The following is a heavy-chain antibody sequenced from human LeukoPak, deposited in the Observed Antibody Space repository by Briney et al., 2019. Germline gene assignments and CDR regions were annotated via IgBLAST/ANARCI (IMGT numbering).Heavy chain of an antibody. J-gene: IGHJ4*02. V-gene: IGHV4-4*07. CDR3: ATLDSSGWYGDY. D-gene: IGHD6-19*01. Sequence: KPSETLSLTCTVSGGSISSYYWSRIRQPAGKGLEWIGRIYTSGSTNYNPSLKSRVTMSVDTSKNQFSLKLSSLTAADTAVYYCATLDSSGWYGDYWGQGTLVTVSS. CDR2: IYTSGST. CDR1: GGSISSYY.